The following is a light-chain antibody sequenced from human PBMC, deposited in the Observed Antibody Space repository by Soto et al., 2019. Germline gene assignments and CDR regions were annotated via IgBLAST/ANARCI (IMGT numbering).Light chain of an antibody. V-gene: IGLV1-47*02. CDR3: ESWDVSLSSPGML. CDR1: SSNIGSNY. CDR2: SNN. J-gene: IGLJ2*01. Sequence: QSVLTQPPSASGTPGQRVTISCSGSSSNIGSNYVYWYQQLPGTAPKLLIYSNNQRPSGVPDRFSGSKSGTSASLAISGLRSDDEADYYCESWDVSLSSPGMLFGGGTKVTVL.